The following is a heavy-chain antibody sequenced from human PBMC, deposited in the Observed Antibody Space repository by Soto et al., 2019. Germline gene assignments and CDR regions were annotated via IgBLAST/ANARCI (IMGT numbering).Heavy chain of an antibody. CDR3: ARAGTVSPAVYNYYMDV. CDR1: GFTFSSYW. D-gene: IGHD4-17*01. V-gene: IGHV3-7*01. J-gene: IGHJ6*03. Sequence: PGGSLRLSWAASGFTFSSYWMSWVRQAPGKGLEGVANIKQDGSEKYYVDSVKGRFTISRDNAKNSLYLQMNSLRAEDTAVYYCARAGTVSPAVYNYYMDVWGKGTTVTVSS. CDR2: IKQDGSEK.